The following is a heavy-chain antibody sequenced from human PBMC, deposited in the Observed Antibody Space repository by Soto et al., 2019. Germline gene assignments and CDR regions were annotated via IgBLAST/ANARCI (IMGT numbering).Heavy chain of an antibody. CDR3: ATHGLGVSSPPYFDN. Sequence: QLVQSGSEVKKPGSSVKVSCQASGGTFSGYVVTWVRQAPGQGLEWMGEFVPLFGTTNYAQRFSGRITITAEESKSTAYMELRTLISDDTAVYYCATHGLGVSSPPYFDNWGQGTLVTVSS. V-gene: IGHV1-69*01. J-gene: IGHJ4*02. D-gene: IGHD3-16*01. CDR2: FVPLFGTT. CDR1: GGTFSGYV.